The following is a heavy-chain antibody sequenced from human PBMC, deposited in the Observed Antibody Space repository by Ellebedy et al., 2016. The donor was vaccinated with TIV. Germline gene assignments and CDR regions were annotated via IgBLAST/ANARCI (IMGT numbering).Heavy chain of an antibody. V-gene: IGHV3-53*01. CDR3: ARSMYGSGRGGMDV. D-gene: IGHD3-10*01. Sequence: PGGSLRLSCAASGFTVSSNYMSWVRQAPGKGLEWVSVIYSGGSTYYADSVKGRFTISRDNSKNTLYLQMNSLRAEDTAVYYCARSMYGSGRGGMDVWGQGTTVTVSS. CDR2: IYSGGST. CDR1: GFTVSSNY. J-gene: IGHJ6*02.